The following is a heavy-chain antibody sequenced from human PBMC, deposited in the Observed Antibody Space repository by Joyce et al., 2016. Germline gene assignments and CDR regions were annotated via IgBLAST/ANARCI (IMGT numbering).Heavy chain of an antibody. CDR3: ASDSGSYFSDHYYGMDV. V-gene: IGHV4-39*01. CDR2: IYYSGST. D-gene: IGHD1-26*01. Sequence: QLQLQESGPGLVKPSETLSLTCTVSGGSISSVVHYWGWIRQPPGKGLQWIGSIYYSGSTYYNPSLRSRVTMSVDTSKNQFSLKLNSVTAVDTAVYFCASDSGSYFSDHYYGMDVWGQGTTVTVSS. CDR1: GGSISSVVHY. J-gene: IGHJ6*02.